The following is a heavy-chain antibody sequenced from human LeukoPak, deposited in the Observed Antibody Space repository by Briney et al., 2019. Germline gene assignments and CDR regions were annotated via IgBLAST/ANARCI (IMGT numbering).Heavy chain of an antibody. CDR1: GFTFSSYG. Sequence: GGSLRLSCAASGFTFSSYGMHWVRQAPGKGLEWVAFIRYDGSNKYYADSVKGRFTISRDNSKNTLYLQMNSLRAEDTAVYYCAKDWAYYDSSGYSRGRGGYYFDYWGQGTLVTVSS. J-gene: IGHJ4*02. D-gene: IGHD3-22*01. V-gene: IGHV3-30*02. CDR2: IRYDGSNK. CDR3: AKDWAYYDSSGYSRGRGGYYFDY.